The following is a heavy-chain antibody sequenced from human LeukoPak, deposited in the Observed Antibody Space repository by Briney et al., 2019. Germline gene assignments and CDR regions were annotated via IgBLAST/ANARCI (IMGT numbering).Heavy chain of an antibody. V-gene: IGHV3-33*01. CDR3: ARDGRDRDGYNLADY. Sequence: PGGSLRLSCVASGFTFSSYGMHWVRQAPGKGLEWVAVIWYDGSNKYYADSVKGRFTISRDNSKNTLYLQMNSLRAEDTAVYYCARDGRDRDGYNLADYWGRGTLVTVSS. J-gene: IGHJ4*02. CDR2: IWYDGSNK. CDR1: GFTFSSYG. D-gene: IGHD5-24*01.